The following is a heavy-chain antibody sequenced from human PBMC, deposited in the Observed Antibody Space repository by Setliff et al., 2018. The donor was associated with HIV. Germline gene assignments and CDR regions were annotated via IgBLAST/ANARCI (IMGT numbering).Heavy chain of an antibody. CDR1: GGTFSSYA. CDR3: ARERRYCSGGSCSKFFDY. CDR2: IIPIFGTA. V-gene: IGHV1-69*05. J-gene: IGHJ4*02. Sequence: SVKVSCKASGGTFSSYAISWVRQAPGQGLEWMGGIIPIFGTANYAQKFQGRVTITTDESTSTAYMELSSLRSEDTAVDSCARERRYCSGGSCSKFFDYWGQGTLVTVSS. D-gene: IGHD2-15*01.